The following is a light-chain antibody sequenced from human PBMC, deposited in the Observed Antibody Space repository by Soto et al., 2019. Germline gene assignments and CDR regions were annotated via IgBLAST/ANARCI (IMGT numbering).Light chain of an antibody. J-gene: IGKJ1*01. V-gene: IGKV3-15*01. CDR2: GAS. CDR1: QSVGTN. Sequence: EIVMTHSPATLSVSPWEVATLSCRASQSVGTNLAWYQQKLGQSPRLLMFGASTRATGIPARFSGSGSGTEFTLTISSLQSEDFAVYYCQHYSDWPRTFGLGTKVDIK. CDR3: QHYSDWPRT.